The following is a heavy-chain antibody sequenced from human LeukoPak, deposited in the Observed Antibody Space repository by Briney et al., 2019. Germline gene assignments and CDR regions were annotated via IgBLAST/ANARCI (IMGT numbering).Heavy chain of an antibody. CDR1: GGTFSSYA. CDR3: ATRLSPDYYDSSGYIFH. Sequence: ASVKVSCKASGGTFSSYAISWVRQAPGQGLEWMGGIIPIFGTANYAQKFQGRVTITADESTSTAYMELSSLRSEDTAVYYCATRLSPDYYDSSGYIFHWGQGTLVTVSS. D-gene: IGHD3-22*01. CDR2: IIPIFGTA. V-gene: IGHV1-69*13. J-gene: IGHJ4*02.